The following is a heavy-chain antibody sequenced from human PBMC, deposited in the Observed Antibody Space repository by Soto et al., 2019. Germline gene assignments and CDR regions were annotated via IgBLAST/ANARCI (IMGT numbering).Heavy chain of an antibody. Sequence: GGSLRLSCAASGFTFSNYAVHWVRQAPGKGLEWVAVISYDGGTKNYADSVKGRFTISRDNSRNTLYLQMNSLRVEDTAVYYCARYLKGGYSYGIGSYYYGMDVWGQGTTVTVSS. CDR1: GFTFSNYA. V-gene: IGHV3-30-3*01. D-gene: IGHD5-18*01. CDR2: ISYDGGTK. CDR3: ARYLKGGYSYGIGSYYYGMDV. J-gene: IGHJ6*02.